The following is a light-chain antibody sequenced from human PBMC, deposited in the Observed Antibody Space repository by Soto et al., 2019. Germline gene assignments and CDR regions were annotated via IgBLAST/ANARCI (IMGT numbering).Light chain of an antibody. Sequence: QSVLTQPYSASGTPGQRVTISCSGSSSNIGSHTLNWYQQLPGSAPSLLIYSDNQRPSGVPDRFSDSTSGTSASLAISGLQSKDEAEYYWAAWDDTLNAAVFGGGTKLTVL. V-gene: IGLV1-44*01. CDR3: AAWDDTLNAAV. CDR2: SDN. J-gene: IGLJ2*01. CDR1: SSNIGSHT.